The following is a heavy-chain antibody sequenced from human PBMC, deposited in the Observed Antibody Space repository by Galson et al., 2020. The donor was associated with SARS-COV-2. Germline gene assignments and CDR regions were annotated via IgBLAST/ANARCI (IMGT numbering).Heavy chain of an antibody. CDR3: AGSARSAVDYYYGMDV. V-gene: IGHV1-69*13. CDR1: GGTFTSYP. Sequence: SVKVSCKASGGTFTSYPINWVRQAPGQGLEWMGGIIPIFGTSNNAEKFQGRVTITADESTNTAYMELSSLRSEDTAVYYCAGSARSAVDYYYGMDVWGQGTTVTVSS. D-gene: IGHD3-10*01. J-gene: IGHJ6*02. CDR2: IIPIFGTS.